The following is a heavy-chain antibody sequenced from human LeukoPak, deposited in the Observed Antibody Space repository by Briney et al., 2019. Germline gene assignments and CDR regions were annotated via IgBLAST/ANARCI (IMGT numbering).Heavy chain of an antibody. D-gene: IGHD1-14*01. CDR2: FYYGGST. CDR1: GASISSYY. J-gene: IGHJ2*01. V-gene: IGHV4-59*01. Sequence: ETLSLTCTVSGASISSYYWSWIRQPPGKGLEWIGYFYYGGSTNYNPSLKSRVTISIDTSRTQFSLKLSSVTAADTAVYYCAKGRDNADWYFDLWGRGTLVTVSS. CDR3: AKGRDNADWYFDL.